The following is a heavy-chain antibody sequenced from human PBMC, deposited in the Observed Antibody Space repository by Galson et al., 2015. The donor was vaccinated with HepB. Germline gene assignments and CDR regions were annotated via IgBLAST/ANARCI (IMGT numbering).Heavy chain of an antibody. CDR3: ARGGVDNRYYFFRY. CDR2: INPNSGGT. Sequence: VSCKASGYTFTECSMHWVRQAPGQGLEWMGWINPNSGGTKYAQNFQGRVTMTSDTSISTAYMELISLKSDDTAVYYCARGGVDNRYYFFRYWGQGTLITVSS. D-gene: IGHD3-16*02. J-gene: IGHJ4*02. CDR1: GYTFTECS. V-gene: IGHV1-2*02.